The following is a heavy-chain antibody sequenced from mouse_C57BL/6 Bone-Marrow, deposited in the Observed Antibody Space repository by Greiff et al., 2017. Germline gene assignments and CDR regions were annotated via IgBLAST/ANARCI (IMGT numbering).Heavy chain of an antibody. V-gene: IGHV1-55*01. Sequence: QVQLQQPGAELVKPGASVKMSCKASGYTFTSYWITWVKQRPGQGLEWIGDIYPGSGSTNYNEKFKSKATLTVDTSSSTAYMQLSSLTSEDSAVYYGARSPSFPYYFDYWGQGTTLTVSS. CDR3: ARSPSFPYYFDY. CDR2: IYPGSGST. CDR1: GYTFTSYW. D-gene: IGHD6-1*01. J-gene: IGHJ2*01.